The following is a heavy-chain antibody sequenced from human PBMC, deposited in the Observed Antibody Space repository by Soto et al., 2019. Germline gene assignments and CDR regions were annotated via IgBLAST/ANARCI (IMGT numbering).Heavy chain of an antibody. J-gene: IGHJ4*02. CDR2: ITSDSTTI. Sequence: GGSLRFSCAAAGFTVDSYSINWVRQAPGKGLEWISHITSDSTTIYYADSVKGRFTISRDNGKNSLYLQMNSLRVEDTAVYYCARRFGYWGQGTVVTVSS. CDR3: ARRFGY. CDR1: GFTVDSYS. V-gene: IGHV3-48*01.